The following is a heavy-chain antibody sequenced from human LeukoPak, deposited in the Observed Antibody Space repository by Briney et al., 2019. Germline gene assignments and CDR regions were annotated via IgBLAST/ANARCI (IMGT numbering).Heavy chain of an antibody. V-gene: IGHV3-30*02. D-gene: IGHD5-18*01. CDR3: AKDLVTNYYSYYYMDV. CDR1: GFTFSSYG. Sequence: GGSLRLSCAASGFTFSSYGMHWVRQAPGKGLEWVAFIRYDGSNKYYADSVKGRFTISRDNSKNTLYLQMNSLRAEDTAVYYCAKDLVTNYYSYYYMDVWGKGTTVTVSS. CDR2: IRYDGSNK. J-gene: IGHJ6*03.